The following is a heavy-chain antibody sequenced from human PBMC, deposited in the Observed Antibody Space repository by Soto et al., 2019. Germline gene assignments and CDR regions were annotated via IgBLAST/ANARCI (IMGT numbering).Heavy chain of an antibody. CDR3: AREDYYGSGPRDV. CDR2: IYYSGST. V-gene: IGHV4-59*01. Sequence: PSETLSLTCTVSGGSISSYYWSWIRQPPGKGLEWIGYIYYSGSTNYNPSLKSRVTISVDTSKNQFSLKLSSVTAADTAVYYCAREDYYGSGPRDVWGQGTTVTVSS. CDR1: GGSISSYY. D-gene: IGHD3-10*01. J-gene: IGHJ6*02.